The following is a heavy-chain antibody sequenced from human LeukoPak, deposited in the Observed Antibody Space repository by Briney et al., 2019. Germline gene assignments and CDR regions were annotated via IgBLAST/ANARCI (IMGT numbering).Heavy chain of an antibody. Sequence: ASVKVSCKASGYTFTGYYMHWVRQAPGQGLEWMGWINPNSGGTNYAQKFQGRVTMTRDSSISTAYMELSRLRSDDTAVYYCARDTGDTVTQYYNYYYMDVWGKGTTVTVSS. CDR1: GYTFTGYY. CDR3: ARDTGDTVTQYYNYYYMDV. V-gene: IGHV1-2*02. D-gene: IGHD4-17*01. CDR2: INPNSGGT. J-gene: IGHJ6*03.